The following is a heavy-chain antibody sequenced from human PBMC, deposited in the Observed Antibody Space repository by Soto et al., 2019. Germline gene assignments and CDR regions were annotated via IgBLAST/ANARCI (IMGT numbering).Heavy chain of an antibody. CDR1: GFTFSSYS. J-gene: IGHJ6*02. V-gene: IGHV3-21*01. CDR3: ARGPYSSGWPYYYYGMDV. Sequence: EVQLVESGGGLVKPGGSLRLSCAASGFTFSSYSMNWVRQAPGKGLEWVSSISSSSSNKYYADSVKGRFTISTDNAKNSLYQQMNSLRAEDTAVYYCARGPYSSGWPYYYYGMDVWGQGTTVTVSS. CDR2: ISSSSSNK. D-gene: IGHD6-19*01.